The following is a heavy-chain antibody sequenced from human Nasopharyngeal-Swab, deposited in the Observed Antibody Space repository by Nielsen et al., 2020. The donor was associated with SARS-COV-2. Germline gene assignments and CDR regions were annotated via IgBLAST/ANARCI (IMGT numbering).Heavy chain of an antibody. J-gene: IGHJ4*02. V-gene: IGHV1-18*01. CDR3: ARDPPLLESGYSYGFPRFDY. CDR1: GYTFTSYG. D-gene: IGHD5-18*01. CDR2: ISAYNGNT. Sequence: ASVKVSCKASGYTFTSYGISWVRQAPGQGLEWMGWISAYNGNTNYALKLQGRVTMTTDTSTSTAYMELRSLRSDDTAVYYCARDPPLLESGYSYGFPRFDYWGQGTLVTVSS.